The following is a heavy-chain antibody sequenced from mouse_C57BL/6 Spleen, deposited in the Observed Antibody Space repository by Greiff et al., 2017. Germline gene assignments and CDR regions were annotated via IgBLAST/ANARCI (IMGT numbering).Heavy chain of an antibody. CDR3: ARDMDYFDY. Sequence: VKLMESGGGLVKPGGSLKLSCAASGFTFSSSAMSWVRPTPEKRLEWVATISDGGSYTYYPDNVKGRFAISRDNAKNNLYLQMSHLKSEDTAMYYGARDMDYFDYWGQGTTLTVSS. D-gene: IGHD1-1*02. J-gene: IGHJ2*01. CDR1: GFTFSSSA. CDR2: ISDGGSYT. V-gene: IGHV5-4*01.